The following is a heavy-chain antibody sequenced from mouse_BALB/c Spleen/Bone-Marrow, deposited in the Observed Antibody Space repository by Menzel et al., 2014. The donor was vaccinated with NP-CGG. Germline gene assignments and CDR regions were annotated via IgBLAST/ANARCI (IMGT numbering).Heavy chain of an antibody. CDR3: VRSPGEVNY. D-gene: IGHD1-3*01. J-gene: IGHJ3*01. CDR1: GFNIKDSY. CDR2: IASANGNT. V-gene: IGHV14-3*02. Sequence: VQLHQSGAELVKPGASVKLSCTASGFNIKDSYMHWVKQRPEHGLERIGRIASANGNTEYDPKFQNKDAITEDTPCNTAYLQFSSLTSEDTAVYYCVRSPGEVNYWGQGTLVTVSA.